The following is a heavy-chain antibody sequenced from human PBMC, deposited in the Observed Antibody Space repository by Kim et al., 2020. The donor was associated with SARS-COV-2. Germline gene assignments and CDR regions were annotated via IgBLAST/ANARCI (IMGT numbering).Heavy chain of an antibody. CDR2: ISAYNGNT. J-gene: IGHJ4*02. Sequence: ASVKVSCKASGYTFTSYGISWVRQAPGQGLEWMGWISAYNGNTNYAQKLQGRVTMTTDTSTSTAYMELRSLRSDDTAVYYCARDIRRITMVRGVSQDYWGQGTLVTVSS. CDR3: ARDIRRITMVRGVSQDY. V-gene: IGHV1-18*04. D-gene: IGHD3-10*01. CDR1: GYTFTSYG.